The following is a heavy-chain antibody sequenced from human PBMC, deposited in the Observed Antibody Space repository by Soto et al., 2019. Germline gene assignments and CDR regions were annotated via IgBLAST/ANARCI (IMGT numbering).Heavy chain of an antibody. D-gene: IGHD3-10*01. CDR2: ITGSGATT. CDR3: AKDRLRGLMIYYSGLDV. J-gene: IGHJ6*02. Sequence: EVQLLESGGALVQPGASLRLSCAATGFTLTNYGMSWVRQAPGKGLGWVSTITGSGATTYYADSVEGRFTISRDNSKNTLLLQMDILRAEDTAVYYCAKDRLRGLMIYYSGLDVWGLGTTVTVSS. CDR1: GFTLTNYG. V-gene: IGHV3-23*01.